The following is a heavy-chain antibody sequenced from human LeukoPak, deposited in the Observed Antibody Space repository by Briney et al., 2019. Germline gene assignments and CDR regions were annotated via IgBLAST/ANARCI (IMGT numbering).Heavy chain of an antibody. Sequence: PGGSLRLSCAASGFTFSTYWMYWVRQAPGKGLVWVSRISDDGRSTTYADSVKGRFTISRDNAKNSLFLQMNSLRAEDTAVYYCARSYYGSGSYYSDKCFFDSWGQGTLVTVSS. CDR3: ARSYYGSGSYYSDKCFFDS. J-gene: IGHJ4*02. CDR1: GFTFSTYW. D-gene: IGHD3-10*01. V-gene: IGHV3-74*01. CDR2: ISDDGRST.